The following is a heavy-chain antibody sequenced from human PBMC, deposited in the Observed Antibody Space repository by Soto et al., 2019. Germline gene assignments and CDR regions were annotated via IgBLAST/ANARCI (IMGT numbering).Heavy chain of an antibody. D-gene: IGHD6-6*01. V-gene: IGHV4-59*08. Sequence: SETLSLTCTVSGGSISSYYWSWIRQPPGKGLEWIGYIYYSGSTNYNPSLKSRVTISVDTSKNQFSLKLSSVTAADTAVYYCARCSSSSSYYYYYYMDVWGKGTTVTVSS. J-gene: IGHJ6*03. CDR1: GGSISSYY. CDR2: IYYSGST. CDR3: ARCSSSSSYYYYYYMDV.